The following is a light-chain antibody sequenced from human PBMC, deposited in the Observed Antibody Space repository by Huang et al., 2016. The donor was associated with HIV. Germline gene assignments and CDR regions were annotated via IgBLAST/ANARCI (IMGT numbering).Light chain of an antibody. CDR3: QQYDNLPLT. J-gene: IGKJ4*01. Sequence: DIQMTQSPSSLSASVGDRVTITCQASQDITNHLNWYQQKPGKAPKRLIYDASNLETGVPSRFSGSGSGTDFTFTISSLQPEDIATYYCQQYDNLPLTFGGGTKVEIK. CDR1: QDITNH. CDR2: DAS. V-gene: IGKV1-33*01.